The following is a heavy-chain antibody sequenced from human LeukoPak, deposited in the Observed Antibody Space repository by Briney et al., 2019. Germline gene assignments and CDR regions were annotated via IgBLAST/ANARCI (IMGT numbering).Heavy chain of an antibody. J-gene: IGHJ6*03. CDR3: ARSGYSYGSWFGYYYYYMDV. V-gene: IGHV4-4*09. Sequence: SETLSLTCTVSGGSISSYYWSWIRQLPGKGLEWIGYIYTSGSTNYNPSLKSRVTISVDTSKNQFSLKLSSVTAADTAVYYCARSGYSYGSWFGYYYYYMDVWGKGTTVTVSS. D-gene: IGHD5-18*01. CDR2: IYTSGST. CDR1: GGSISSYY.